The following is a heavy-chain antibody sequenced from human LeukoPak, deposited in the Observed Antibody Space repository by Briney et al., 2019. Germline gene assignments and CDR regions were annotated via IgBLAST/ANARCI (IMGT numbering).Heavy chain of an antibody. Sequence: GESLKISCKGSGYSFTSYWIGWVRQMPGKGLEWMGIIYPGDSDTRYSPSFQGQVTISADKSISTAYLQWSSLKASDTAMHYCARHARPYYDFWSGPSYDAFDIWGQGTMVTVSS. CDR2: IYPGDSDT. CDR3: ARHARPYYDFWSGPSYDAFDI. J-gene: IGHJ3*02. CDR1: GYSFTSYW. D-gene: IGHD3-3*01. V-gene: IGHV5-51*01.